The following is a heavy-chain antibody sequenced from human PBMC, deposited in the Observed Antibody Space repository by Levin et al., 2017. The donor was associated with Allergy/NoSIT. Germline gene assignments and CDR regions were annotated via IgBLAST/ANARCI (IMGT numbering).Heavy chain of an antibody. J-gene: IGHJ4*02. CDR2: ITNSGRT. CDR3: AKEMTTVVPVFDY. D-gene: IGHD4-23*01. CDR1: GFTFSNYA. V-gene: IGHV3-23*01. Sequence: SCAASGFTFSNYAMSWVRQAPGKGLEWVSAITNSGRTYYADSVKGRFTVSRDNSKNTLYLQINSLRADDTAVYYCAKEMTTVVPVFDYWGQGTLVTVSS.